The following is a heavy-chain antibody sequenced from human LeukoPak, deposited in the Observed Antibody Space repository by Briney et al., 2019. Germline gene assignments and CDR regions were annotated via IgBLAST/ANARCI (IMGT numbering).Heavy chain of an antibody. CDR2: IYHSGST. CDR1: GGSISSGGYS. CDR3: ARVGYGSGWYLNWFDP. J-gene: IGHJ5*02. V-gene: IGHV4-30-2*01. Sequence: SETLSLTCAVSGGSISSGGYSWSWIRQPPGKGLEWIGYIYHSGSTYYNPSLKSRVTISVDRSKNQFSLKLSSVTAADTAVYYCARVGYGSGWYLNWFDPWGQGTLATVSS. D-gene: IGHD6-19*01.